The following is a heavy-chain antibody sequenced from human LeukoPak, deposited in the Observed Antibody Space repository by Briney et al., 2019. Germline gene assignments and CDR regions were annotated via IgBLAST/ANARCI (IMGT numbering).Heavy chain of an antibody. J-gene: IGHJ4*02. CDR2: MSPHSGNT. Sequence: ASVKVSCKASGYTFTSYEINWVRQATGQGLEWLGWMSPHSGNTGYAQNFQGRVTMPRNTSISTAYMELSSLRSEDTAVYYCARQNNWNCDYWGQGTLVTVSS. V-gene: IGHV1-8*01. D-gene: IGHD1-7*01. CDR1: GYTFTSYE. CDR3: ARQNNWNCDY.